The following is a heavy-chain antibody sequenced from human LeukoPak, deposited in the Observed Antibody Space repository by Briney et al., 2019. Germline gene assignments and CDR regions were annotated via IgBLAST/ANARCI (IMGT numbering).Heavy chain of an antibody. J-gene: IGHJ4*02. D-gene: IGHD3-22*01. CDR1: GGSISSGDYY. V-gene: IGHV4-30-4*08. CDR3: ARTYYYDSSGYIHFDY. CDR2: IYYSGST. Sequence: PSETLSLTCTVSGGSISSGDYYWSWISQPPGKGLEWIGYIYYSGSTYYNPSLKSRVTISVDTSKNQFSLKLSSVTAADTAVYYCARTYYYDSSGYIHFDYWGQGTLVTVSS.